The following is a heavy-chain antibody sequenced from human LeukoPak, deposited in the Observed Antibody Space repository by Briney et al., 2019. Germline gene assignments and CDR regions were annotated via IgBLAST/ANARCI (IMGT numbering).Heavy chain of an antibody. CDR1: GFTFSGSA. CDR3: TRLFGVDY. CDR2: IRSKANSYAT. V-gene: IGHV3-73*01. D-gene: IGHD3-10*02. J-gene: IGHJ4*02. Sequence: PGGSLRHSCAASGFTFSGSAMHWVRQASGKGLEWVGRIRSKANSYATAYAASVKGRFTISRDDSKNTAYLQMNSLKTEDTAVYYCTRLFGVDYWGQGTLVTVSS.